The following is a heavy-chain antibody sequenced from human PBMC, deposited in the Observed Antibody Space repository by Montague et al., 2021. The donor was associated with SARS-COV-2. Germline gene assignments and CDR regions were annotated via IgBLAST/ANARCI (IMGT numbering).Heavy chain of an antibody. D-gene: IGHD5-24*01. CDR2: IFYSSST. J-gene: IGHJ4*02. Sequence: SETLSLTCTVSGASISSYYWSWIRQPPGKKLEEFVDIFYSSSTNYNPSLNSPVTISLDTSKNQFSLKLRSVTAADMAVYYCARGDVEMAIIRSGGPIHHFESWGQGTMVTVSS. CDR1: GASISSYY. V-gene: IGHV4-59*13. CDR3: ARGDVEMAIIRSGGPIHHFES.